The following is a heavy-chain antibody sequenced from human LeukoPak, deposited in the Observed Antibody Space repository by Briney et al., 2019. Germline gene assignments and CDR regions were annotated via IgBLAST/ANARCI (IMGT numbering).Heavy chain of an antibody. J-gene: IGHJ5*01. CDR2: INHSGST. CDR3: ARGPLGGYDFWSGYRTYNWFDP. CDR1: GGSFSGYY. V-gene: IGHV4-34*01. D-gene: IGHD3-3*01. Sequence: SETLSLTCAVYGGSFSGYYWSWIRQPPGKGLEWIGEINHSGSTNYNPSLKSRVTISVDTSKNQFSLKLSSVTAADTAVYYCARGPLGGYDFWSGYRTYNWFDPWGQGTTVTVSS.